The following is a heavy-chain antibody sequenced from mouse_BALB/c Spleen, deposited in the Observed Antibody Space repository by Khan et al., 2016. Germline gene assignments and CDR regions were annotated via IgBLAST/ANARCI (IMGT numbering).Heavy chain of an antibody. CDR1: GFNIKDTY. J-gene: IGHJ3*01. CDR3: VRDAYYEGFAY. Sequence: VQLKQSGAELVKPGAPVKLSCTGSGFNIKDTYVHWVKQRPEQGLEWIGSIDPANGDTKFAPKFPGKATMTADTSSNTAYLQLSSLTSEDTAVYYCVRDAYYEGFAYWGQGTLVTVSA. D-gene: IGHD2-3*01. V-gene: IGHV14-3*02. CDR2: IDPANGDT.